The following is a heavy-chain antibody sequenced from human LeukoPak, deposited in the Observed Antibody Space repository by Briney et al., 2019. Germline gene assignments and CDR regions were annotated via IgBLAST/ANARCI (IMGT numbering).Heavy chain of an antibody. CDR3: AKDSGYSYDKGYRFDY. V-gene: IGHV3-23*01. D-gene: IGHD5-18*01. J-gene: IGHJ4*02. CDR1: GFTFSNYA. Sequence: GGSLRLSCAASGFTFSNYAMSWVRQAPGKGLEWVSTITGSGGSTYYADSVKGRFTFSRDNSKNTLYLQMNSLRAEDTAIYFCAKDSGYSYDKGYRFDYWGQGTLVTVSS. CDR2: ITGSGGST.